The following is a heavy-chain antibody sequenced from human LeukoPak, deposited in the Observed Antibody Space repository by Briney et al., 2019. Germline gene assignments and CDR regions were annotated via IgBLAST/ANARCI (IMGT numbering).Heavy chain of an antibody. CDR2: IYTSGST. V-gene: IGHV4-61*02. CDR3: ARALVGCSGGSCYRPLDY. Sequence: SETLSLTCTVSGGSISSGSYYWSWIRQPAGKGLEWIGRIYTSGSTNYNPSLKSRVTISVDTSKNQFSQKLSSVTAADTAVYYCARALVGCSGGSCYRPLDYWGQGTLVTVSS. J-gene: IGHJ4*02. CDR1: GGSISSGSYY. D-gene: IGHD2-15*01.